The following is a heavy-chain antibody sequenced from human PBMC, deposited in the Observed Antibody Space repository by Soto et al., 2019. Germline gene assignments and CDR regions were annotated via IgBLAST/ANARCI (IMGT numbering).Heavy chain of an antibody. CDR1: GFALRSSW. D-gene: IGHD1-26*01. CDR3: ARDVGGSTRPNNWFES. Sequence: VQLVESGGGLVQPGGALRLSCAASGFALRSSWMHWVRQVPGKGLVWVSRINSDGSNTAYADSVKGRFTISKDHAKNTLYLQMYILRVEDTAVYYCARDVGGSTRPNNWFESWGQGTLVTVSS. V-gene: IGHV3-74*01. J-gene: IGHJ5*01. CDR2: INSDGSNT.